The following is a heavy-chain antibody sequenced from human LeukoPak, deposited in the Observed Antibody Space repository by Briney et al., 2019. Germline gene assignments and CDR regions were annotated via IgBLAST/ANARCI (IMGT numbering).Heavy chain of an antibody. Sequence: EGSLRLSCAASGFNFSNYAMHWVRQAPGKGLEWVAFTSYDGSNKYYSDSVKGRFSISRDDSKSTLYLQMNSLRAEDTAVYYCAKVRQWKLHYFASWGQGTLVTVSS. CDR3: AKVRQWKLHYFAS. CDR1: GFNFSNYA. J-gene: IGHJ4*02. D-gene: IGHD1-26*01. V-gene: IGHV3-30*18. CDR2: TSYDGSNK.